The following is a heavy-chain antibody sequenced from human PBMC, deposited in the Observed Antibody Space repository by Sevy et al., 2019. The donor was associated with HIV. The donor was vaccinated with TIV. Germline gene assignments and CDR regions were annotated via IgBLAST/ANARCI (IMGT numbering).Heavy chain of an antibody. J-gene: IGHJ6*02. D-gene: IGHD5-18*01. CDR1: GFTFSSYG. Sequence: GGSLRLSCAASGFTFSSYGMHWVRQAPGKGLEWVAVISYDGSNKYYADSVKGRFTISRDNSKNTLSLQMNSLRAEDTAVYYCAKDQGGYSYGLPGYYDYGMDVWGQGTTVTVSS. CDR2: ISYDGSNK. CDR3: AKDQGGYSYGLPGYYDYGMDV. V-gene: IGHV3-30*18.